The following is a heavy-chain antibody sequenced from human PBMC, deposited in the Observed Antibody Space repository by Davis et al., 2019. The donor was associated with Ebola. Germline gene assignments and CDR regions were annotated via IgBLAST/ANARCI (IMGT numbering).Heavy chain of an antibody. V-gene: IGHV4-39*01. Sequence: SETLSLTCTVSGGSISSSSYYWGWIRQPPGKGLEWIGSIYYSGSTYYNPSLKSRVTISVDTSKNQFSLKLSSVTAADTAVYYCARPEAIFGVVIGWGQGTLVTVSS. CDR3: ARPEAIFGVVIG. J-gene: IGHJ4*02. CDR2: IYYSGST. D-gene: IGHD3-3*01. CDR1: GGSISSSSYY.